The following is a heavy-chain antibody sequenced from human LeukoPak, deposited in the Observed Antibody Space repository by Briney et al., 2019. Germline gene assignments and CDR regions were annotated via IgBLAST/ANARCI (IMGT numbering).Heavy chain of an antibody. J-gene: IGHJ4*02. V-gene: IGHV3-30*18. CDR2: ISYDGSNK. CDR1: GFTFSSYG. Sequence: GGSLRLSCAASGFTFSSYGMHWVRQAPGKGLEWVAVISYDGSNKYYADSVKGRFTISRDNSKNTLYPQMNSLRAEDTAVYYCAKDQGSGWLDYWGQGTLVTVSS. CDR3: AKDQGSGWLDY. D-gene: IGHD6-19*01.